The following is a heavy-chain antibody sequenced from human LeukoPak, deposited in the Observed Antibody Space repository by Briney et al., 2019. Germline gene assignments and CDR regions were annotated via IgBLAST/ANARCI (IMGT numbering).Heavy chain of an antibody. CDR2: ISSSSSYI. J-gene: IGHJ4*02. D-gene: IGHD3-22*01. Sequence: NPGGSLRLSCAASGFTLSSYSMNWVRQAPGKGLEWVPSISSSSSYIYYADSVKGRFTISRDNAKNSLYLQMNSLRAEDTAVYYCARGDYYDSSGYYNYWGQGTLVTVSS. CDR3: ARGDYYDSSGYYNY. V-gene: IGHV3-21*01. CDR1: GFTLSSYS.